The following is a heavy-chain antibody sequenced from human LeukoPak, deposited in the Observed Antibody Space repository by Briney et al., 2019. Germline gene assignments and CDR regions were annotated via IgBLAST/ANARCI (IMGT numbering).Heavy chain of an antibody. J-gene: IGHJ4*02. CDR3: ARAKNKYCSSTSCYFGYFDY. Sequence: PSETLSLTCTLSGGSISSGSYYWSWIRQPAGKRLEWIGRIYTSGSTNSNPSHKIRVTISVDTSNNQFSLKLSSVTASVTAVYYCARAKNKYCSSTSCYFGYFDYWGQGTLVTVSS. CDR2: IYTSGST. CDR1: GGSISSGSYY. V-gene: IGHV4-61*02. D-gene: IGHD2-2*01.